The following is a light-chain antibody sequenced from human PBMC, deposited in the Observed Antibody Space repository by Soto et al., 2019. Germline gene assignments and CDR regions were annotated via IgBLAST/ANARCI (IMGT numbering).Light chain of an antibody. Sequence: QSVLTQPPSVSGTPGQRVTISCSGSTSNIGSNTVNWYQQLPGTAPKVLIYTNNQRPSGVPDRFSGSKSGTSASLAISGLQSEDEADYYCATWDDSLNGHVVFGGGTKLTVL. CDR1: TSNIGSNT. V-gene: IGLV1-44*01. CDR3: ATWDDSLNGHVV. J-gene: IGLJ2*01. CDR2: TNN.